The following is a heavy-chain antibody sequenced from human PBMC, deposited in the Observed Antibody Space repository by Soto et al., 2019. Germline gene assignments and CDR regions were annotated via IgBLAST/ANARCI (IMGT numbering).Heavy chain of an antibody. V-gene: IGHV4-4*07. CDR1: GGSINNYY. CDR3: ARVYSGSYYEFDY. J-gene: IGHJ4*02. Sequence: PSETLSLTCTVSGGSINNYYWSWNRQLAGKGLEWIGRIYTSGSTNYNPSLKSRVTMPVDTSKNQFSLKLGSVTAADTAVYYWARVYSGSYYEFDYWGQGTLVTVS. D-gene: IGHD1-26*01. CDR2: IYTSGST.